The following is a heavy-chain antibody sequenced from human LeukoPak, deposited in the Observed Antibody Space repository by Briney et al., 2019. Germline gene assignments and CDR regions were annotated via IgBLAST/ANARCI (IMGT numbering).Heavy chain of an antibody. Sequence: PSETLSLTCTVSGGSISSYYWSWIRQPAGKGLEWIGVIYTSGSTSYNPSLKSRVTTSVDKSKNQFSLNLRSVTAADTAVYYCAGRDYWGQGTLVTVSS. CDR1: GGSISSYY. CDR2: IYTSGST. CDR3: AGRDY. V-gene: IGHV4-4*07. D-gene: IGHD1-26*01. J-gene: IGHJ4*02.